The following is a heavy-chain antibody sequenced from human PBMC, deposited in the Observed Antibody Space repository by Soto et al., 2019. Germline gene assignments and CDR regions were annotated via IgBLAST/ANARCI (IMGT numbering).Heavy chain of an antibody. Sequence: SETLSLTCTVSGGSISSSSYYWGWIRQPPGKGLEWIGSIYYSGSTYYNPSLKSRVTISVDTSKNQFSLKLSSVTAADTAVYYCARQIRGYYYYYMDVWGKGTTVTVSS. CDR2: IYYSGST. CDR3: ARQIRGYYYYYMDV. J-gene: IGHJ6*03. V-gene: IGHV4-39*01. CDR1: GGSISSSSYY.